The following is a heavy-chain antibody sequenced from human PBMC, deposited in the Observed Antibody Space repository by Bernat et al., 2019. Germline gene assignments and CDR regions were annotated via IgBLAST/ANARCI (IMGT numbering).Heavy chain of an antibody. V-gene: IGHV4-31*03. D-gene: IGHD1-26*01. J-gene: IGHJ3*02. Sequence: QVQLQESGPGLVKPSQTLSLTCTVSGGSISSSGYYWSWIRQPPGKGLEWIGYIYYSGSTYYNPSLKSRVTISVDTSKNQFSLKLSSVTAADTDVYYCARAKAERYSGDDALDIWGQGTMVTVSS. CDR3: ARAKAERYSGDDALDI. CDR2: IYYSGST. CDR1: GGSISSSGYY.